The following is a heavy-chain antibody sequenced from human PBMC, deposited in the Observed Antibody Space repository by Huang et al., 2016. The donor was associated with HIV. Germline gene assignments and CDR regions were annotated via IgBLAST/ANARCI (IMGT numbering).Heavy chain of an antibody. Sequence: QLQLQESGPGLVKPSETLSLTCTVSGGSFSSSGYYWGWIRQPPGKGLEWIGTIYYSGSTYYNPSLKGRVTISVDTSKNQFSLKLSSVTAADTAVYYCARHERWAMVRGVPQWGFDYWGQGTLVTVSS. CDR1: GGSFSSSGYY. J-gene: IGHJ4*02. CDR2: IYYSGST. V-gene: IGHV4-39*01. D-gene: IGHD3-10*01. CDR3: ARHERWAMVRGVPQWGFDY.